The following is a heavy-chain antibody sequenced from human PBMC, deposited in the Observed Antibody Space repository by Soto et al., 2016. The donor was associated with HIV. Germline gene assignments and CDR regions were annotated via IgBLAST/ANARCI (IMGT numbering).Heavy chain of an antibody. Sequence: EVQLLESGGGLGTAVGGPVRLSCAASGFTFSSYAMSWVRQAPGKGLEWVSGISGSVSTYYADSIKGRFTISRDNSKNTLYLQMNGLTAEDTALYYCAKDPQYYYDSTAPFDYWGQGTLVTVSS. CDR2: ISGSVST. D-gene: IGHD3-22*01. J-gene: IGHJ4*02. CDR3: AKDPQYYYDSTAPFDY. V-gene: IGHV3-23*01. CDR1: GFTFSSYA.